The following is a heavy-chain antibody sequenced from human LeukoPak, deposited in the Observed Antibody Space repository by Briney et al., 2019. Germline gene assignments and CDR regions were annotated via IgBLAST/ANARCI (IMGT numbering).Heavy chain of an antibody. J-gene: IGHJ4*02. D-gene: IGHD1-26*01. V-gene: IGHV3-15*01. CDR1: EFTFSNYV. CDR3: TTGGGVGAIRTGAY. Sequence: GGSLRLSCVASEFTFSNYVMSWVRQAPGKGLEWVGRIKRQTDGGTTDHAAPVKGRFTISRDASRNTLYLQMNSLKTEDTAVYYCTTGGGVGAIRTGAYWGQGTLVTVSS. CDR2: IKRQTDGGTT.